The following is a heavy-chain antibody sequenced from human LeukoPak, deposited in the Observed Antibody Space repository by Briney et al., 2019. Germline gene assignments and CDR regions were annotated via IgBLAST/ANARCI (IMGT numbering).Heavy chain of an antibody. V-gene: IGHV3-21*04. D-gene: IGHD1-26*01. CDR2: ISSSSSYV. CDR3: AKGGGSYSKGAFDI. Sequence: GGSLRLSCAASGFTFSSYSMNWVRQAPGKGLEWVSSISSSSSYVYYADSVKGRFTISRDNAKNSLYLQMNSLRAEDTAVYYCAKGGGSYSKGAFDIWGQGTMVTVSS. CDR1: GFTFSSYS. J-gene: IGHJ3*02.